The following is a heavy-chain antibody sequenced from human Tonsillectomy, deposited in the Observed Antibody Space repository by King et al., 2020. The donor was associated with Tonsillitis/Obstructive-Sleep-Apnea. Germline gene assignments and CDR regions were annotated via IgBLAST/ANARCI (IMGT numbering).Heavy chain of an antibody. J-gene: IGHJ3*02. CDR1: GGSFSGYY. CDR3: AREITTDAFDI. D-gene: IGHD3-3*01. V-gene: IGHV4-34*01. Sequence: VQLQQWGAGLLKPSETLSLTCAVYGGSFSGYYWSWIRQPPGKGLEWIGEIDHTGSTNYNPSLKSRVTRSAETSKTQFSLKLSSVTAAETAVYYCAREITTDAFDIWGQGTMVTVS. CDR2: IDHTGST.